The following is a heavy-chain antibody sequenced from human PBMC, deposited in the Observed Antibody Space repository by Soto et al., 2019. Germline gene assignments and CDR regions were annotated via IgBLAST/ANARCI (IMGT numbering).Heavy chain of an antibody. Sequence: EVQLVESGGGLVQPGGSLRLSCAASGFTFSSYAMHWVRQAPGKGLEYISAISSNGGSTHYANSVKGRSTISRDISKNTLYLQMGSLRAEDMAVYYCARLNPIAAAFDYWGQGTLVTVSS. D-gene: IGHD6-13*01. J-gene: IGHJ4*02. V-gene: IGHV3-64*01. CDR3: ARLNPIAAAFDY. CDR2: ISSNGGST. CDR1: GFTFSSYA.